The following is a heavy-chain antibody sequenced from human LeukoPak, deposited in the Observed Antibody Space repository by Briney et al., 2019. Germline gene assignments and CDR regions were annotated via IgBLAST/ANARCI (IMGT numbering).Heavy chain of an antibody. Sequence: GGSLRLSCAASGFTFDDYAMYWVRQAPGKGLEWVSGISWNSGRTGYADSVKGRFTISRDNAKNSLYLQMNSLRAEDTALYYCAKDRQVTMVRGVINDWGQGTLVTVSS. V-gene: IGHV3-9*01. CDR1: GFTFDDYA. J-gene: IGHJ4*02. CDR3: AKDRQVTMVRGVIND. CDR2: ISWNSGRT. D-gene: IGHD3-10*01.